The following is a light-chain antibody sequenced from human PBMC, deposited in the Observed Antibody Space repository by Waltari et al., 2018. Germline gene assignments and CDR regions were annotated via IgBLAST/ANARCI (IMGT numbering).Light chain of an antibody. CDR1: QSLLHSNGVNS. V-gene: IGKV2-28*01. Sequence: DIVMTQSPLSLPVTPGEPASISCVSSQSLLHSNGVNSLDWYLQKPGQSPQLLIYKASNRASGVPERFSGSGSGTDSTLQISSVEAEDVGVYYCMQGLQPPWTFGQGTKVE. CDR3: MQGLQPPWT. CDR2: KAS. J-gene: IGKJ1*01.